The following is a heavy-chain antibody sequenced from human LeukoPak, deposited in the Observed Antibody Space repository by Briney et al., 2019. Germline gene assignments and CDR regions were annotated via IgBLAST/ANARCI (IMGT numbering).Heavy chain of an antibody. V-gene: IGHV3-21*01. CDR2: ISSSSSYI. D-gene: IGHD1-1*01. CDR3: ARESPELEPKGYFDY. CDR1: GFTFSSYS. Sequence: GGSLRLSCAASGFTFSSYSMNWVRQAPGKGLEWVSSISSSSSYIYYADSVKGRFTISRDNAKNSLYLQMNSLRAEDTAVYYCARESPELEPKGYFDYWGQGTLVTVSS. J-gene: IGHJ4*02.